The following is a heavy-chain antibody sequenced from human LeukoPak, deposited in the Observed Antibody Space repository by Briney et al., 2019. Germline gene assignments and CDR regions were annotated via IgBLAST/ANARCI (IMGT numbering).Heavy chain of an antibody. Sequence: PGGSLRLSCAASGFTVGNNHMDWVRQAPGKGLEWVSLIYSGGNTQYADSVKGRFIIFRDSSKNTLYLQMNSLRVEDTAVYYCATRAVAAPYWGQGTLVTVSS. CDR3: ATRAVAAPY. CDR2: IYSGGNT. CDR1: GFTVGNNH. V-gene: IGHV3-66*01. D-gene: IGHD6-19*01. J-gene: IGHJ4*02.